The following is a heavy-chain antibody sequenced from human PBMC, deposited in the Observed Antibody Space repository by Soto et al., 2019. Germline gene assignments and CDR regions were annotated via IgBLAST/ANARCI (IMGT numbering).Heavy chain of an antibody. J-gene: IGHJ4*02. D-gene: IGHD3-22*01. Sequence: GGSLRLSCAASGFTFSSYAMSWVRQAPGKGLEWVSAISGSGGSTYYADSVKGRFTISRDNSKNTLYLQMNSRRAEDTAVYYCAKAGPHYYDSSGYYCDYWGQGTLVTVSS. CDR3: AKAGPHYYDSSGYYCDY. CDR2: ISGSGGST. V-gene: IGHV3-23*01. CDR1: GFTFSSYA.